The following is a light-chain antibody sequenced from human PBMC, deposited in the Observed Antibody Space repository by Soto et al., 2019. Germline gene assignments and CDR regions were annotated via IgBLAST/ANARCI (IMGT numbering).Light chain of an antibody. CDR2: KAS. CDR3: QHYNSYSEA. J-gene: IGKJ1*01. V-gene: IGKV1-5*03. CDR1: QTISGW. Sequence: DIQMTQSPSTLSGSVGDRVTITCRAGQTISGWLAWYQQKPGKAPKLLIYKASTLKSGVPSRFSGSGSGTEFTLTISSLQPDDFATYYCQHYNSYSEAFGQGTKVELK.